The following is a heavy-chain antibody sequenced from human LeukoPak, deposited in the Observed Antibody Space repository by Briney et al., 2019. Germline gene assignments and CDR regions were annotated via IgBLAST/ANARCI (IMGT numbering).Heavy chain of an antibody. CDR2: ISSSSSTI. J-gene: IGHJ4*02. V-gene: IGHV3-11*04. CDR3: ARYHYGSNYFDY. D-gene: IGHD3-10*01. Sequence: GGSLRLSCAASGFTFSDYYMSWIRQAPGKGLEWVSYISSSSSTINYADSVKGRFTISRDNAKNSLYLQMNSLRAEDTAVYYCARYHYGSNYFDYWGQGTLVTVSS. CDR1: GFTFSDYY.